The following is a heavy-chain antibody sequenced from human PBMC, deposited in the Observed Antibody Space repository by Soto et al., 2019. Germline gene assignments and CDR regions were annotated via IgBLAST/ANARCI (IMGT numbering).Heavy chain of an antibody. Sequence: SETLSLTCTVSGGSVSSGSYYWSWIRQPPGKGLEWIGYIYYSGSTNYNPSLKSRVTISVDTSKNQFSLKLSSVTAADTAVYYCAREPGHSDTAIVTWAYYYSGMDVWGQGTTVTVSS. D-gene: IGHD5-18*01. J-gene: IGHJ6*02. CDR3: AREPGHSDTAIVTWAYYYSGMDV. CDR2: IYYSGST. CDR1: GGSVSSGSYY. V-gene: IGHV4-61*01.